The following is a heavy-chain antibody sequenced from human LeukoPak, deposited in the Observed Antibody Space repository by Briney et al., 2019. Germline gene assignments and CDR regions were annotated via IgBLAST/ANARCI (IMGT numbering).Heavy chain of an antibody. Sequence: SSVTVSFKASGGTLSIYAISWVRQAPGQGGEWMGGISPIFGTANYAQKFQGRVTITSDESRRTAYMEMSRGRSKDTDVYYFGRDPYYYCSGGICYYYWGQGTLVTVSS. V-gene: IGHV1-69*01. CDR3: GRDPYYYCSGGICYYY. D-gene: IGHD2-15*01. CDR1: GGTLSIYA. J-gene: IGHJ4*02. CDR2: ISPIFGTA.